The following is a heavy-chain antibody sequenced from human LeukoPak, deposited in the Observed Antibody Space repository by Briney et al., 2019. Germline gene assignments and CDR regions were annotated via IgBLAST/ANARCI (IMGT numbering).Heavy chain of an antibody. CDR2: INHSGST. J-gene: IGHJ4*02. CDR3: ARAAYDSSGYYLDY. D-gene: IGHD3-22*01. CDR1: GGSFSGYY. Sequence: SETLSLTCAVYGGSFSGYYWSWIRQPPGKGLEWIGEINHSGSTNYNPSLKSRVTISVDTSKNQFSLKLSTVTAADTAVYYCARAAYDSSGYYLDYWGQGTLVTVSS. V-gene: IGHV4-34*01.